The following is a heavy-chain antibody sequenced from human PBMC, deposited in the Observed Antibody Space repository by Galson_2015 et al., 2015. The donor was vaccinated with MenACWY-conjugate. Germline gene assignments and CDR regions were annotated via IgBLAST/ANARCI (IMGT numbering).Heavy chain of an antibody. CDR2: IYYSRKT. Sequence: ATLSLTCAVSGGAIDSSDWWSWVRQPPGKGLEWIGEIYYSRKTNYKPSLRGRVTISLDENKGEFFLRLASVTAADTALYFCARALSSSRTVWGQGIVVAVSS. J-gene: IGHJ1*01. CDR3: ARALSSSRTV. D-gene: IGHD6-13*01. CDR1: GGAIDSSDW. V-gene: IGHV4-4*01.